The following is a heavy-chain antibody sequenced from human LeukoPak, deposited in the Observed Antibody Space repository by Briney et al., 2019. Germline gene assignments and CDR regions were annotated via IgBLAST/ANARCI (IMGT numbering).Heavy chain of an antibody. Sequence: SGTLSLTCAVSGGSISSNNWWSWVRQPPGKGLEWIGEIYRTGSTDYNPSLKSRVTISVDTSKNQFSLKLSSVTAADTAVYYCARIHDSSCYLHDYWGQGTLVTVSS. CDR3: ARIHDSSCYLHDY. D-gene: IGHD3-22*01. CDR1: GGSISSNNW. J-gene: IGHJ4*02. V-gene: IGHV4-4*02. CDR2: IYRTGST.